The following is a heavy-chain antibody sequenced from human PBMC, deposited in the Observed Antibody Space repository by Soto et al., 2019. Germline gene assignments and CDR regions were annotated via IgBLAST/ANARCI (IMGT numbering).Heavy chain of an antibody. V-gene: IGHV1-69*06. J-gene: IGHJ6*02. CDR2: IIPIFGTA. D-gene: IGHD6-6*01. CDR1: GGTFSSYA. Sequence: QVQLVQSGAEVKKPGSSVKFSCKASGGTFSSYAISWVRQAPGQGLEWMGGIIPIFGTANYAQKFQGRVTITADKSTSTAYMELSSLRSEDTAVYYCARDTAARGYYYYGMDVWGQGTTVTVSS. CDR3: ARDTAARGYYYYGMDV.